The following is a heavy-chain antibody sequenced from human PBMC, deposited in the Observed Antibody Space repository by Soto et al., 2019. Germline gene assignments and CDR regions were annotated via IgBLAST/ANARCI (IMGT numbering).Heavy chain of an antibody. Sequence: EVQLVETGGGLIQPGGSLRLSCAASGFTVSSNSMNWVRQAPGKGLEWVSVIFSGGNTYYADAVKARFTISRDNSKNMLYLQMNSLKADDTAVYDCSRDVGGEYYDYWGQGTLVTVSS. CDR3: SRDVGGEYYDY. V-gene: IGHV3-53*02. D-gene: IGHD3-10*01. CDR2: IFSGGNT. J-gene: IGHJ4*02. CDR1: GFTVSSNS.